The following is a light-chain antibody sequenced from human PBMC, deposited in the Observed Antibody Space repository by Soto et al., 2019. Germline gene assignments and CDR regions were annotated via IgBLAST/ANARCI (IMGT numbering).Light chain of an antibody. CDR1: ESVTAY. J-gene: IGKJ5*01. V-gene: IGKV3-20*01. CDR3: QQYETSPIT. Sequence: EVVLTQSPATLSLSPGERGTLSCRASESVTAYLAWYQQKPGQAPRLLIYGASTRATGIPDRFSGSGSGTDFTLTITPLEPEDFAVYFCQQYETSPITFGQGTRLEIK. CDR2: GAS.